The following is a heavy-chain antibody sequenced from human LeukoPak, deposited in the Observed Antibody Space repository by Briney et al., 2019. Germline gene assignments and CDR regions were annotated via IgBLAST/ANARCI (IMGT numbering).Heavy chain of an antibody. J-gene: IGHJ4*02. CDR2: ISSISSTI. CDR3: ARDGRPADY. CDR1: GFSFSSYS. V-gene: IGHV3-48*01. D-gene: IGHD3/OR15-3a*01. Sequence: PGGSLRLSCAASGFSFSSYSMTWVRQAPGKGLEWLSFISSISSTIYYADSVQGRFTVSRDNVENSLYLQMNSLRGEDTAVYYCARDGRPADYWGQGTLVTVSS.